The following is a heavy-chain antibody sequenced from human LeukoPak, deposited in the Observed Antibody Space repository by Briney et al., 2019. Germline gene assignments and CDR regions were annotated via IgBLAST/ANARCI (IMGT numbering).Heavy chain of an antibody. D-gene: IGHD2-15*01. CDR1: GYTFTSYD. J-gene: IGHJ4*02. CDR2: MNTNSDNT. V-gene: IGHV1-8*01. Sequence: ASVKVPCKASGYTFTSYDINWVRQATGQGLEWMGWMNTNSDNTGYAQKFQDKVTMTRNTSISTAYMELNRQSSEDNAVYYCARGLWDIVVVVAATPHYYFDYWGQGTLVTVSS. CDR3: ARGLWDIVVVVAATPHYYFDY.